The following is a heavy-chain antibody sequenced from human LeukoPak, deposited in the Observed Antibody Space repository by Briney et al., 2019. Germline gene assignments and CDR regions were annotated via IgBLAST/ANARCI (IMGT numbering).Heavy chain of an antibody. D-gene: IGHD1-26*01. CDR2: ISYDGSNK. J-gene: IGHJ4*02. CDR1: GFTFSSYG. V-gene: IGHV3-30*18. CDR3: AKVGALGSYLDY. Sequence: GGSLRLSCAASGFTFSSYGMHWVRQAPGKGLEWGAVISYDGSNKYYADSVKGRFTIPRDNSKNTLYLQMHSLRAEDTAVYYCAKVGALGSYLDYWGQGTLVTVSS.